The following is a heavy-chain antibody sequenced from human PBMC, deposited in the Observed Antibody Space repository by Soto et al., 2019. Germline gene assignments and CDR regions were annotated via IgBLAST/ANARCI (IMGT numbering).Heavy chain of an antibody. CDR1: SGSISSGRYY. V-gene: IGHV4-31*03. CDR3: ARGGCSGGICYPPLSTYYYGMDV. J-gene: IGHJ6*02. Sequence: QVQLQESGRGLVKPSQTLSLTCTVSSGSISSGRYYWSWIRQHPGKGLEWIGYIYDSGSTYYNPSLKSRVTISIDTSKNQFSLKLSSVTAADTAVYYCARGGCSGGICYPPLSTYYYGMDVWGQGTTVTVSS. CDR2: IYDSGST. D-gene: IGHD2-15*01.